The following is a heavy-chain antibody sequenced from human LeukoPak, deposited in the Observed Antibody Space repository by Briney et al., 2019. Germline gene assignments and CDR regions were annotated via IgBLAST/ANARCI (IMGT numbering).Heavy chain of an antibody. CDR1: GFTFNNYW. CDR3: ARGYSRSWFDP. V-gene: IGHV3-74*03. CDR2: INTDGSIT. Sequence: GGSLRLSCAASGFTFNNYWMHWVRQAPGKGLVCVSRINTDGSITTYADSVEGRFSGSRDNAKNTLYLQMNSLRVEDTGVYYCARGYSRSWFDPWGQGTLVTVSS. J-gene: IGHJ5*02. D-gene: IGHD1-14*01.